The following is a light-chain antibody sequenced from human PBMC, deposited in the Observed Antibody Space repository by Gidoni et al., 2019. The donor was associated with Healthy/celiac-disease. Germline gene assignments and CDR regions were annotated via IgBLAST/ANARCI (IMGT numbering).Light chain of an antibody. CDR3: QQLNSYPRYT. CDR1: QGISSY. CDR2: AAS. V-gene: IGKV1-9*01. J-gene: IGKJ2*01. Sequence: DIQLTQSPSFLSASVGDRVTINCRASQGISSYLAWYQQKPGKAPKLLIYAASTLQSGVPSRFSGSVSGTEFTLTISSLQPEDFATYYCQQLNSYPRYTFGQXTKLE.